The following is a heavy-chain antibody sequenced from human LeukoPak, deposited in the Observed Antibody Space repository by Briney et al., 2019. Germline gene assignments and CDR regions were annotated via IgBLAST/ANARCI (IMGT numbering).Heavy chain of an antibody. V-gene: IGHV4-4*07. CDR2: IYTSGST. CDR3: ARDLYGDYYYYYGMDV. CDR1: GGSISSYY. Sequence: PSETLSLTCTVSGGSISSYYWSWTRQPAGKGLEWIGRIYTSGSTNYNPSLKSRVTMSVDTSKNQFSLKLSSVTAADTAVYYCARDLYGDYYYYYGMDVWGQGTTVTVSS. J-gene: IGHJ6*02. D-gene: IGHD3-10*01.